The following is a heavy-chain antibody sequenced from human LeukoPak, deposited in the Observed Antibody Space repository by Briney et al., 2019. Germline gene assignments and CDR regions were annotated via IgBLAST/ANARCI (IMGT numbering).Heavy chain of an antibody. V-gene: IGHV1-2*04. Sequence: GASVNVSCKASGYTFTDYYMQWVRQAPGQGLEWMGRINPNSGGTHYVQRFQGWVTMTRDTSISTAYMELSRLTSDDTAVYYCARGGPYYDSSRANDLNYWGQGTLVTVSS. CDR1: GYTFTDYY. D-gene: IGHD3-22*01. CDR2: INPNSGGT. CDR3: ARGGPYYDSSRANDLNY. J-gene: IGHJ4*02.